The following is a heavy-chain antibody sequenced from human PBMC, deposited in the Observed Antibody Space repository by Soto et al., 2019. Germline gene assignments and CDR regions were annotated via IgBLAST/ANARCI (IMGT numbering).Heavy chain of an antibody. V-gene: IGHV1-18*04. D-gene: IGHD3-10*01. J-gene: IGHJ6*02. CDR3: ARDGRRTGIYYYYGMDV. CDR2: ISAYNGNT. Sequence: QVQLVQSGAEVKKPGASVKVSCKASGYTFTSYGISWVRQAPGQGLEWMGWISAYNGNTNYAQKLQGRVTMTTDTSTSTAYMERRSLRSDDTAVYYCARDGRRTGIYYYYGMDVWGQGTTVTVSS. CDR1: GYTFTSYG.